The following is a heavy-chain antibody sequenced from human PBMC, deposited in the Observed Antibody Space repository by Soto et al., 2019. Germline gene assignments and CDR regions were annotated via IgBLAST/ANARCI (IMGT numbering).Heavy chain of an antibody. J-gene: IGHJ4*02. D-gene: IGHD4-17*01. CDR3: ARDRRGDYGDYEFDY. V-gene: IGHV4-59*01. Sequence: SETLSLTCSVSDGSLSPNYWSWIRQPPGKGLEWIGYIYYAGTTTYNPSLNSRVTISLDTSENQFSLKLTSVTAADTAVYYCARDRRGDYGDYEFDYWGQGTLVTVSS. CDR2: IYYAGTT. CDR1: DGSLSPNY.